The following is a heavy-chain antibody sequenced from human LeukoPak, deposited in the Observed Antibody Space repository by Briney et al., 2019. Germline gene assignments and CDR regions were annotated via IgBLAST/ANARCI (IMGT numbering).Heavy chain of an antibody. J-gene: IGHJ4*02. Sequence: EASVKVSCKASGGTFSSYAISWVRQAPGQGLEWMGGIIPIFGTANYAQKFQGRVTITTDESTSTAYMELSSLRSEDTAVYYCARDFLTWGSGYYWGQGTLVTVSS. CDR2: IIPIFGTA. D-gene: IGHD3-22*01. CDR1: GGTFSSYA. V-gene: IGHV1-69*05. CDR3: ARDFLTWGSGYY.